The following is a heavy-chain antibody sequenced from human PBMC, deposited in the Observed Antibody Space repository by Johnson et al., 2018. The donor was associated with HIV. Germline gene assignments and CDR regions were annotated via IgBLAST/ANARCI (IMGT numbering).Heavy chain of an antibody. Sequence: VQLVESGGGLVQPGGSLRLSCAASVFTFSIYAMIWVRQDPGKGLEWVSAINHSGDGTYSADSVKGRFTVSRDNSKNMLYLQMNSLRAEDTAVYYCAKEEGLAAAGTGEAFDIWGQGTMVTVSS. CDR1: VFTFSIYA. CDR3: AKEEGLAAAGTGEAFDI. V-gene: IGHV3-23*04. D-gene: IGHD6-13*01. J-gene: IGHJ3*02. CDR2: INHSGDGT.